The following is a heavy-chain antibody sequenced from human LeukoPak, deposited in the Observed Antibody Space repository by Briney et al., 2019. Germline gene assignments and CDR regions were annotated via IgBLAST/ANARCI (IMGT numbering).Heavy chain of an antibody. Sequence: GGSLRLSCAASGFTFSDYYMSWIRQAPGKGLEWVSAISGSGVNTYYADSVKGRFTISRDNSKNTPYLQMNSLRAEDTAVYYCARGGGYSYGHIPYYYYYMDVWGKGTTVTISS. D-gene: IGHD5-18*01. J-gene: IGHJ6*03. CDR2: ISGSGVNT. CDR3: ARGGGYSYGHIPYYYYYMDV. CDR1: GFTFSDYY. V-gene: IGHV3-23*01.